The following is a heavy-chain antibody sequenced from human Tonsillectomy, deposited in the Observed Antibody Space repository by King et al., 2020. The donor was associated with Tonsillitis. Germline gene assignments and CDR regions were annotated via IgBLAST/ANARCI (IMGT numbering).Heavy chain of an antibody. Sequence: VQLVESGGGLVQPGGSLRLSCAASGFTFSSYSMNWVRQAPGRGLEWISYISGSSSPIYYADSVKGRFTISRDNAKNSLSLQMNSLRAEDTAVYYCARGELFDFWSGFSAFDYWGQGILVTVSS. CDR3: ARGELFDFWSGFSAFDY. D-gene: IGHD3-3*01. CDR1: GFTFSSYS. CDR2: ISGSSSPI. V-gene: IGHV3-48*01. J-gene: IGHJ4*02.